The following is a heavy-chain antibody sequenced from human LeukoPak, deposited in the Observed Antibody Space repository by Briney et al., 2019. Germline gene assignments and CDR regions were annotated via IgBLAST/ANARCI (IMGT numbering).Heavy chain of an antibody. D-gene: IGHD2-21*01. CDR3: ARLKGERSLFEY. CDR1: GFTLSTYW. J-gene: IGHJ4*02. V-gene: IGHV3-7*02. CDR2: IKQDGSEK. Sequence: GGSLRLSCAASGFTLSTYWMTWVRQAPGKGLEWVANIKQDGSEKYYADSVKGRFTISRDNAKNSLYLQMNSLRAEDTAVYYCARLKGERSLFEYWGQGTLVTVSS.